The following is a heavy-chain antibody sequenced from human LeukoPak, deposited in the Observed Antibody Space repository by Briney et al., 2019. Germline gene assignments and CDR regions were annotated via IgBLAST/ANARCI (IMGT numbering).Heavy chain of an antibody. CDR3: ARDLGHIVVVTAVDRPSGGFDY. CDR1: GGSISSGGYY. V-gene: IGHV4-61*08. CDR2: IYYSGST. D-gene: IGHD2-21*02. J-gene: IGHJ4*02. Sequence: SETLSLTCTVSGGSISSGGYYWSWIRQPPGKGLEWIGYIYYSGSTNYNPSLKRRVTISVDTSKNQFSLKLSSVTAADTAVYYCARDLGHIVVVTAVDRPSGGFDYWGQGTLVTVSS.